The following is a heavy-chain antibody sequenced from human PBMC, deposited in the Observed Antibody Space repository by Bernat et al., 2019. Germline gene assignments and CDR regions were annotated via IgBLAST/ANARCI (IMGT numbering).Heavy chain of an antibody. J-gene: IGHJ4*02. D-gene: IGHD4-17*01. CDR3: ARAVTPELNFDY. Sequence: QVQLQESGPGLVKPSQTLSLTCTVSGGSISSGGYYWSWIRQHPGKGLEWIGYIYYSGSTYYNPSLESRVTISVDTSKNQFSLKLSSVTAADTAVYYCARAVTPELNFDYWGQGTLVTVSS. CDR1: GGSISSGGYY. CDR2: IYYSGST. V-gene: IGHV4-31*03.